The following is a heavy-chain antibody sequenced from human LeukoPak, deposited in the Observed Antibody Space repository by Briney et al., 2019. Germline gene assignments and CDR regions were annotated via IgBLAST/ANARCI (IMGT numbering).Heavy chain of an antibody. CDR1: GFTLSTYN. CDR3: ARISGTSPRY. D-gene: IGHD3-10*01. CDR2: ISSGAATI. V-gene: IGHV3-48*01. Sequence: GGSLRLSCVASGFTLSTYNMNWLRQAPGKGLEWVSYISSGAATIYYADSVKGRFTIYTDSAKNTLFLQMNSLRAEDTAVYYCARISGTSPRYWGQGTLVTVSS. J-gene: IGHJ4*02.